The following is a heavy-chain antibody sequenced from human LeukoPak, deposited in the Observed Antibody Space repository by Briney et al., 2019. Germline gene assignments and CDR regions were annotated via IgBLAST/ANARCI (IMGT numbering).Heavy chain of an antibody. J-gene: IGHJ4*02. Sequence: ASVKVSCKASGYTFTGYYIHWVRQAPGQGLEWMGWINPYSGGTNYVQKFQGRVTMTRDTSISTAYMELSRLRSDDTAVYYCARGWGLDYWGQGTLVTVSS. V-gene: IGHV1-2*02. CDR2: INPYSGGT. CDR3: ARGWGLDY. D-gene: IGHD3-16*01. CDR1: GYTFTGYY.